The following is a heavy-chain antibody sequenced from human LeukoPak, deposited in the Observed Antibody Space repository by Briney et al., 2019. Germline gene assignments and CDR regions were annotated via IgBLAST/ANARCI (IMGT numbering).Heavy chain of an antibody. CDR2: ISNNGGYT. V-gene: IGHV3-23*01. CDR3: AKQLGYCSDGSCYFPY. CDR1: GFTFSSSA. D-gene: IGHD2-15*01. Sequence: GGSLRLSCAASGFTFSSSAMSWVRQAPGKGLEWVSAISNNGGYTYYADSVQGRFTISRDNSKTTLCLQMNSLRAEDTAVYYCAKQLGYCSDGSCYFPYWGQGTLVTVSS. J-gene: IGHJ4*02.